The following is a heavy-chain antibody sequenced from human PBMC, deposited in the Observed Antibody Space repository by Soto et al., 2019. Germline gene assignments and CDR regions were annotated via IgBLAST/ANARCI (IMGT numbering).Heavy chain of an antibody. CDR2: ISNRGTP. D-gene: IGHD2-8*01. CDR1: GDSISSENYF. J-gene: IGHJ3*02. CDR3: AREVNVVALSDAFDI. V-gene: IGHV4-30-4*01. Sequence: QVQLQESGPGLVKPSQTLSFICTVSGDSISSENYFWSWIRQPPGQGLEWVGYISNRGTPYYNPSLKSRVTISLDTSKNRFSLDMYSVTAADTGVYYCAREVNVVALSDAFDIWGQGTMVTVSS.